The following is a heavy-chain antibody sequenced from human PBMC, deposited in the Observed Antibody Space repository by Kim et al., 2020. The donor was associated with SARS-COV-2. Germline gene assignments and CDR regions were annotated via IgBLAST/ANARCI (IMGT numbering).Heavy chain of an antibody. D-gene: IGHD3-3*01. Sequence: SETLSLTCAVSGGSVSIRDWWGWIRQSPGRGLEWIGYIHYSGGIYYNPSLKSRLTMSGDTSKNQFSLKMTSVTAVDTAVYYCVRWSAPPNYCMDVWGTGT. V-gene: IGHV4-28*05. CDR3: VRWSAPPNYCMDV. J-gene: IGHJ6*03. CDR1: GGSVSIRDW. CDR2: IHYSGGI.